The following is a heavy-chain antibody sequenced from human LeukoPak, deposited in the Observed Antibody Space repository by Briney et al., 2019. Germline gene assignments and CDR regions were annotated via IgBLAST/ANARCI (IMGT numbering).Heavy chain of an antibody. D-gene: IGHD5/OR15-5a*01. J-gene: IGHJ4*02. CDR1: GFIFRDYN. V-gene: IGHV3-43*02. Sequence: GGSLRLSCAASGFIFRDYNMHWVRQVPGKGLEWVSIISGDGGRTSYADSVKGRVTISRDNSKNSLYLQMNSLRTEDTAFYYCAKDVSGSIDSWGQGTLVTVSS. CDR2: ISGDGGRT. CDR3: AKDVSGSIDS.